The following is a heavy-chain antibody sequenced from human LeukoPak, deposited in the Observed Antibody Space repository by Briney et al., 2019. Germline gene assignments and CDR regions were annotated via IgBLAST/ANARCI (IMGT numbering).Heavy chain of an antibody. CDR2: ISGNGTDT. V-gene: IGHV3-11*01. CDR1: GLRFSGQY. CDR3: ATLRFYAMGV. Sequence: GGPLRLSCAASGLRFSGQYIIWIRQAPGKGLEWVAFISGNGTDTFYADSVKGRFFISKDNTRDSLSLQMTSVSAEDTAMYYCATLRFYAMGVWGQGTPVTVSS. J-gene: IGHJ6*02.